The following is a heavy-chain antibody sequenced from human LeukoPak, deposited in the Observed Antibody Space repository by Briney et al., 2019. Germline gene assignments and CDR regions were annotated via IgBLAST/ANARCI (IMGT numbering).Heavy chain of an antibody. Sequence: GGSLRLSCAASGFTFSSYSMNWVRQAPGKGLEWVSSISSSSSYIYYADSVKGRFTISRDNTKNSLYLQMNSLRAEDTAVYYSAREGAAGTFCDYWGQGTLVTVSS. D-gene: IGHD6-13*01. CDR1: GFTFSSYS. CDR3: AREGAAGTFCDY. J-gene: IGHJ4*02. V-gene: IGHV3-21*01. CDR2: ISSSSSYI.